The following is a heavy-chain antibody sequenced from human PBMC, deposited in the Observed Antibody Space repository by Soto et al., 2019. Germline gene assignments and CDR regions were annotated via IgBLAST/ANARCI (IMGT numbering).Heavy chain of an antibody. J-gene: IGHJ5*02. V-gene: IGHV1-24*01. D-gene: IGHD6-19*01. CDR2: FDPEDGET. CDR1: GHTLTELS. CDR3: ATVRSGWTLTWWFDP. Sequence: ASVKVSCKVSGHTLTELSMHWVRQAPGKGLEWMGGFDPEDGETIYAQKFQGRVTMTEDTSTDTAYMELSSLRSEDTAVYYCATVRSGWTLTWWFDPWGQGTLVTVSS.